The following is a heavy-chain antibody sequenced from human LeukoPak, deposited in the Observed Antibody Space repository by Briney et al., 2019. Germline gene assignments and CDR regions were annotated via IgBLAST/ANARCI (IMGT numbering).Heavy chain of an antibody. J-gene: IGHJ6*04. CDR3: ARDLWFGELSYYGMDV. Sequence: SQTLSLTCPVSGGSISSGGYYWSWIRKHPGKGLEWIGYIYYSGSPYYNRSLKSRVTIPVDTSKNQFSLKLSSVTDADTAVYYCARDLWFGELSYYGMDVWGKRTTVTVSS. CDR1: GGSISSGGYY. V-gene: IGHV4-31*03. CDR2: IYYSGSP. D-gene: IGHD3-10*01.